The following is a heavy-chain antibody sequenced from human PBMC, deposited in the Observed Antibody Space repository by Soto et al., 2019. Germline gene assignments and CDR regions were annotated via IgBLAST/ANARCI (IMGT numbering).Heavy chain of an antibody. CDR3: SKAGHYYDSNGYWDH. CDR2: ISGSGGST. V-gene: IGHV3-23*01. J-gene: IGHJ4*02. D-gene: IGHD3-22*01. CDR1: GVTFSSYA. Sequence: GGSLRLTCAASGVTFSSYAMSWVRQPPGKGLEWVSAISGSGGSTYYADSVKRRFTITRDNAKNKLYLQMNSPSAEDTDVYYCSKAGHYYDSNGYWDHWGQGTLVTVSS.